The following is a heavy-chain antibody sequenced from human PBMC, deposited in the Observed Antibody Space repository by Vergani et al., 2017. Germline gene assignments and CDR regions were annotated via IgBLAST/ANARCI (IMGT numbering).Heavy chain of an antibody. J-gene: IGHJ6*02. V-gene: IGHV3-66*01. Sequence: EVRLVDSGGGLVQPGGSLRLSCAAYGFSVSDNYMSWVRQAPGKGLEWVSILYVVGTSDYADSVKGRFTVSRDISKNTLHLQLNSLRVEDTAVYFCSYGMDVWGQGTTVTVSS. CDR3: SYGMDV. CDR2: LYVVGTS. CDR1: GFSVSDNY.